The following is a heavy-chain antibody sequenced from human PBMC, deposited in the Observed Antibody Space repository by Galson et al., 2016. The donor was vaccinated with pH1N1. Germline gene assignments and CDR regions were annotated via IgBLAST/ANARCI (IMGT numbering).Heavy chain of an antibody. CDR3: ARHQSSSDDYFFYNMDV. Sequence: QSGAEVKKPGESLKISCKGSGYIFSTFWIGWVRQMPGKGLEWMGIVYPGDSDTRYNPSFKGQVTISVDKSISTAYLQWSSLKASDSAIYFCARHQSSSDDYFFYNMDVWGQGRRLPSP. J-gene: IGHJ6*02. CDR1: GYIFSTFW. CDR2: VYPGDSDT. D-gene: IGHD6-6*01. V-gene: IGHV5-51*01.